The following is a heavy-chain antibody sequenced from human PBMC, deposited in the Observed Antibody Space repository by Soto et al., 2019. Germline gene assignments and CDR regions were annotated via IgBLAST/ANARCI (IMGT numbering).Heavy chain of an antibody. Sequence: ASVKVSCKASGYTFTSYYMHWVRQAPGQGLEWMGIINPSGGSTSYAQKFQGRVTMTRDTSTSTVYMELSSLRSEDTAVYYCAREAAAAENYYYYYGMDVWGQGTTVTVSS. D-gene: IGHD6-13*01. CDR3: AREAAAAENYYYYYGMDV. CDR2: INPSGGST. J-gene: IGHJ6*02. CDR1: GYTFTSYY. V-gene: IGHV1-46*01.